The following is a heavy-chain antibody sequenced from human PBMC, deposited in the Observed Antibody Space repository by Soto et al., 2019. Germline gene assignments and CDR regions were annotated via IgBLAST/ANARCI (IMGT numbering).Heavy chain of an antibody. CDR3: ARIPGVGDYVGHY. Sequence: PAKVSCKDSGGTLSIYAISWVRQAPGQGLEWMGGIIPIFGTANYAQKFQGRVTITADESTSTAYMELSSLRSEDTAVDYCARIPGVGDYVGHYWGQGTLVTV. J-gene: IGHJ4*02. CDR2: IIPIFGTA. D-gene: IGHD4-17*01. V-gene: IGHV1-69*01. CDR1: GGTLSIYA.